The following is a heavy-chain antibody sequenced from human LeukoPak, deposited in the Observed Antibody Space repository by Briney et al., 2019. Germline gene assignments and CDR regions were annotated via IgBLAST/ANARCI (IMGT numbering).Heavy chain of an antibody. J-gene: IGHJ6*02. Sequence: GGSLRLSCAASGFTFSRYSMTWVRLAPGKGLEWISYISPSGDTIYYADSVKGRFTISRDNAKNSLYLQMNSLRDEDAAVYYCARSGLTMVRGVISHGMDVWGQGTTVTVSS. D-gene: IGHD3-10*01. CDR3: ARSGLTMVRGVISHGMDV. V-gene: IGHV3-48*02. CDR2: ISPSGDTI. CDR1: GFTFSRYS.